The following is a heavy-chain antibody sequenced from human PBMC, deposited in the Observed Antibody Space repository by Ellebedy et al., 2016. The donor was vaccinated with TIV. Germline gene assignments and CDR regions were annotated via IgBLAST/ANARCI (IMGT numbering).Heavy chain of an antibody. CDR3: VRGALYKFDP. CDR1: GASIGRPISDHY. CDR2: VYYTGAT. D-gene: IGHD2-15*01. V-gene: IGHV4-59*11. J-gene: IGHJ5*02. Sequence: MPSETLSLTCTVSGASIGRPISDHYWSWIRQPPGKGLEWIGYVYYTGATNYNPSFISRVTMSVDTPKKQFSLRLTSVTAADTAVYYCVRGALYKFDPWGQGTLVTVSS.